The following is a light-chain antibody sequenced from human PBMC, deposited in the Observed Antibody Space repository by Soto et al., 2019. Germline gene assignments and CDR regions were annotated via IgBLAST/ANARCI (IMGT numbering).Light chain of an antibody. V-gene: IGKV3-20*01. CDR1: QSVSSSY. Sequence: VLTHAPGTLSLSPGHRATLSCRAIQSVSSSYLAWYQQRPGQAPRLLIYGASSRATGIPDRFSGSGSGTDFTLTISRMEPEDFAVYYCQQYGSSPQTFGQGTKVDIK. CDR2: GAS. J-gene: IGKJ1*01. CDR3: QQYGSSPQT.